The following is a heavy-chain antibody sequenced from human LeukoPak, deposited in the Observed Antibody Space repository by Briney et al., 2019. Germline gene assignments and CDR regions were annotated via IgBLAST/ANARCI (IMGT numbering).Heavy chain of an antibody. V-gene: IGHV3-30*02. CDR3: AKDRYFYDSSGYLDY. D-gene: IGHD3-22*01. Sequence: GGSLRLSCAASGFTFSNYALHWVRQAPGKGLEWVAFIRYDGNNKYYTDSVKGRFTISRDNSKNTLYLQMNSLRAEDTAVYYCAKDRYFYDSSGYLDYWGQGTLVTVSS. J-gene: IGHJ4*02. CDR1: GFTFSNYA. CDR2: IRYDGNNK.